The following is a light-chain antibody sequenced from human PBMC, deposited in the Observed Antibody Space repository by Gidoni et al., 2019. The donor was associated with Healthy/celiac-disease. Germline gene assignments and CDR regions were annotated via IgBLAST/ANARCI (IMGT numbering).Light chain of an antibody. J-gene: IGKJ4*01. V-gene: IGKV1-9*01. CDR1: QGISSY. CDR3: QQLNSYPLT. Sequence: IQVTQSPSSLSASVGDRVTITLRASQGISSYLAWYQQKPGKAPKLMLYAASTLQSGVPSRFSGSGSGTDFTLSIISLQPEDFAIYYCQQLNSYPLTFXGXTKVEIK. CDR2: AAS.